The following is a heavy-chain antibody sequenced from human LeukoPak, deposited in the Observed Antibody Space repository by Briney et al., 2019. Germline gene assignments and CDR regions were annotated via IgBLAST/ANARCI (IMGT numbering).Heavy chain of an antibody. Sequence: NPSQTLSLTCTVSGGSISSGGYYWSWIRQHPGKGLEWIGYIYCSGSTYYNPSLKSRVTISVDTSKNQFSLKLSSVTAADTAVYYCARVRRWGSSWYGPVDYWGQGTLVTVSS. CDR2: IYCSGST. V-gene: IGHV4-31*03. D-gene: IGHD6-13*01. CDR1: GGSISSGGYY. J-gene: IGHJ4*02. CDR3: ARVRRWGSSWYGPVDY.